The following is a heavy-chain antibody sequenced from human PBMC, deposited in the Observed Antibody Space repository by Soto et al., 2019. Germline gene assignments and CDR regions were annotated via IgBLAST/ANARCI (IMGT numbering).Heavy chain of an antibody. Sequence: EVQLVESGGGLVQPGGSLRLSCAASGFTFSSYSMNWVRQAPGKGLEWVSYISSSSSTIYYADSVKGRFTISRDNAKNSLYLQMNSLRDEDTAVYYCAGEDVFFGVVIPSRYGMDVWGQGTTVTVSS. CDR2: ISSSSSTI. V-gene: IGHV3-48*02. J-gene: IGHJ6*02. CDR3: AGEDVFFGVVIPSRYGMDV. CDR1: GFTFSSYS. D-gene: IGHD3-3*01.